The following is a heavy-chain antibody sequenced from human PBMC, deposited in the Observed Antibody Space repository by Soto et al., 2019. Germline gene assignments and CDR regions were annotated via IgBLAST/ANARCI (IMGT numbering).Heavy chain of an antibody. D-gene: IGHD2-21*02. Sequence: SVKVSCKASGGTFSSYAISWVRQAPGQGLEWMGGIIPIFGTANYAQKFQGRVTITADESTSTAYMELSSLRSEDTAVYYCALVNCGGDCYSGYYYYGMDVWGQGTTVTGSS. CDR2: IIPIFGTA. CDR1: GGTFSSYA. J-gene: IGHJ6*02. V-gene: IGHV1-69*13. CDR3: ALVNCGGDCYSGYYYYGMDV.